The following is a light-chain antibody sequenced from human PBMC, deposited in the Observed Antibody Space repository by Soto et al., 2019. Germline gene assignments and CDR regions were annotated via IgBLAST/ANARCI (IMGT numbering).Light chain of an antibody. CDR3: HQRKSWPRT. CDR1: QSVSSNH. Sequence: EIVMTQSPATLSVSPGERATLSCRASQSVSSNHLAWYQQKPGQAPRLLIYGASSRATGIPDRFSGSGSGTDFTLTISRLEPEDFAVYYCHQRKSWPRTFGQGTKVDIK. J-gene: IGKJ1*01. CDR2: GAS. V-gene: IGKV3D-20*02.